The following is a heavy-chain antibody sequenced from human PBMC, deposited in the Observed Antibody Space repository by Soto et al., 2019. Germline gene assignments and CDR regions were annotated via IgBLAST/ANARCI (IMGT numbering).Heavy chain of an antibody. D-gene: IGHD5-12*01. V-gene: IGHV3-30*03. CDR1: GFTFSSYG. J-gene: IGHJ4*02. Sequence: GGSLRLSCAASGFTFSSYGMHWVRQAPGKGLEWVAVISYDGSNKYYADSVKGRFTISRDNSKNTLYLQMNSLRAEDTAVYYCATTAKSGYDTYTFDYWGQGTLVTVSS. CDR3: ATTAKSGYDTYTFDY. CDR2: ISYDGSNK.